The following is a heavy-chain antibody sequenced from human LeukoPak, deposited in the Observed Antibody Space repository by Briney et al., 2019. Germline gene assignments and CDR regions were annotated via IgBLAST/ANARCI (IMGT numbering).Heavy chain of an antibody. CDR2: ISSSSSYI. V-gene: IGHV3-21*01. Sequence: GGSLRLSCAASGFTFNSYSMNWVRQAPGKGLEWVSYISSSSSYIYYADSVKGRFTISRDNAKNSLYLQMNSLRVEDTAVYYCARRRDGYNLLPDYWGQGALVTVSS. CDR3: ARRRDGYNLLPDY. D-gene: IGHD5-24*01. CDR1: GFTFNSYS. J-gene: IGHJ4*02.